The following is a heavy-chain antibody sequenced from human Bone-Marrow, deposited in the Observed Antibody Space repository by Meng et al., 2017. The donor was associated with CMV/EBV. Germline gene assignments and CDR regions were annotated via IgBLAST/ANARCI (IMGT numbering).Heavy chain of an antibody. CDR3: ARDERSARADY. V-gene: IGHV3-48*03. J-gene: IGHJ4*02. D-gene: IGHD3-3*01. Sequence: GGSLRLSCAASGFTFSSYEMNWVRQAPGKGLEWVSYISSSGSTIYYADSVKGRFTISRDNAKNSLYLQMNSLRAEDTAVYYCARDERSARADYWGQGTLVPVSS. CDR2: ISSSGSTI. CDR1: GFTFSSYE.